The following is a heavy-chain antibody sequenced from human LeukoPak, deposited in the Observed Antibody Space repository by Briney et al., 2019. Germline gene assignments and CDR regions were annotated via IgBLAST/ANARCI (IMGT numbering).Heavy chain of an antibody. CDR3: ARRLSYYYYGMDV. CDR2: FDPEDGET. D-gene: IGHD3-16*02. V-gene: IGHV1-24*01. J-gene: IGHJ6*02. Sequence: ASVKVSCKVSGYTLTELSMHWVRQAPGKGLEWMGGFDPEDGETIYAQKFQGRVTMTRNTSISTAYMELSSLRSEDTAVYYCARRLSYYYYGMDVWGQGTTVTVSS. CDR1: GYTLTELS.